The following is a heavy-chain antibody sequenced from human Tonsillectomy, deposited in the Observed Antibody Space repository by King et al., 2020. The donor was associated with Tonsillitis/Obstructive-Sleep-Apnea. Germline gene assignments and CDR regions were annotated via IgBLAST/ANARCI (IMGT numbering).Heavy chain of an antibody. CDR2: ISYDGSNK. Sequence: VQLVESGGGVVQPGRSLRLSCAASGFTFSSYAMHWVRQAPGKGLEWVAVISYDGSNKYYADSVKGRFTISRDNSKNTLYLQMNSLRAEDTAVYYCARAWTPGCSSTSCLPGYFDYWGQGTLVTVSS. CDR1: GFTFSSYA. J-gene: IGHJ4*02. D-gene: IGHD2-2*01. V-gene: IGHV3-30*04. CDR3: ARAWTPGCSSTSCLPGYFDY.